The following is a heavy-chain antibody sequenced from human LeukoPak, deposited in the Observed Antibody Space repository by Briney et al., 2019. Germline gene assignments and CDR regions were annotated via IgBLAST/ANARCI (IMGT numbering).Heavy chain of an antibody. CDR2: ISAYNGNT. CDR1: GYTFTSYG. V-gene: IGHV1-18*01. CDR3: ARATHISSAYYYDSSGYYYAGYWFDP. J-gene: IGHJ5*02. Sequence: ASVKVSCKASGYTFTSYGISWVRQAPGQGLEWMGWISAYNGNTNYAQKFQGRVTITTDESTSTAYMELSSLRSEDTAVYYCARATHISSAYYYDSSGYYYAGYWFDPWGQGTLVTVSS. D-gene: IGHD3-22*01.